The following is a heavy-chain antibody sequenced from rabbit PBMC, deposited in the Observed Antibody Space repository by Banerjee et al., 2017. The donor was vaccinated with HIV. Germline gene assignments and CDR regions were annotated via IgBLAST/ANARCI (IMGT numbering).Heavy chain of an antibody. D-gene: IGHD2-1*01. J-gene: IGHJ4*01. V-gene: IGHV1S45*01. CDR3: ARGYTYGYGDYIYAFNL. Sequence: QEQLEESGGDLVKPGASLTLTCTASGFSFSSSYYMCWVRQAPGKGLEWIACIYAGSSGSTYYASWAKGRFTISKTSSTTVTLQMTSLTGADTATYFCARGYTYGYGDYIYAFNLWGPGTLVTVS. CDR1: GFSFSSSYY. CDR2: IYAGSSGST.